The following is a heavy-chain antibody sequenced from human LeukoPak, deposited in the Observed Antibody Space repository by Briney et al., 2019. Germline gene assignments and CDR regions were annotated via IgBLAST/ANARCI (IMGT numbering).Heavy chain of an antibody. V-gene: IGHV1-2*02. D-gene: IGHD1-7*01. CDR2: INPNSGGT. J-gene: IGHJ5*02. CDR1: GYTFTGYY. Sequence: ASVKVSCKASGYTFTGYYMHWVRQAPGQGLEWMGWINPNSGGTNYAQKFQGRVTMTRGTSIGTAYMELSRLRSDDTAVYYCARVDNWNYGWFDPWGQGTLVTVSS. CDR3: ARVDNWNYGWFDP.